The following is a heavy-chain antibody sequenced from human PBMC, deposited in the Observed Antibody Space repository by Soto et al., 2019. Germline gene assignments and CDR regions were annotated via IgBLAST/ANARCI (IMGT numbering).Heavy chain of an antibody. V-gene: IGHV3-21*01. CDR3: ARDQQYMDV. CDR2: ISSSSGHI. CDR1: GFIFSTYS. J-gene: IGHJ6*03. Sequence: GGSLRLSCAASGFIFSTYSFNWVRQAPGKGLEWVSSISSSSGHIYYADSVKGRFTISRDNAKNSLYLQMNSLRAEDTAVYYCARDQQYMDVWGQGTTVTVSS.